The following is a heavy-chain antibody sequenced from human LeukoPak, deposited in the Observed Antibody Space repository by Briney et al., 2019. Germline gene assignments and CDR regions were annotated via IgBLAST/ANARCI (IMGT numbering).Heavy chain of an antibody. J-gene: IGHJ6*03. V-gene: IGHV1-8*03. Sequence: PSVKVSCKASGYTFTSYDINWVRQATGQVLEWMGWVNPNSANTVYAQKFQGRATITRNTSISTAYMELSSLRSEDTAVYYCARVGLAAAPYYYYYYMDVWGKGTTVTVSS. CDR1: GYTFTSYD. D-gene: IGHD6-13*01. CDR2: VNPNSANT. CDR3: ARVGLAAAPYYYYYYMDV.